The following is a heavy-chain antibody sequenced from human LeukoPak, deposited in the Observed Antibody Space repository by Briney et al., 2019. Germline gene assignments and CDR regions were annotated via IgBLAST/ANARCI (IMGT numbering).Heavy chain of an antibody. CDR1: GYTLTELS. D-gene: IGHD3-9*01. CDR2: FDPEDGET. V-gene: IGHV1-24*01. J-gene: IGHJ5*02. Sequence: ASVNVSCKVSGYTLTELSMHWVRQAPGKGREWMGGFDPEDGETIYAQKFQGRVTMTEDTSTDTAYMELSSLRSEDTAVYYCATASLRYFDWYALWGQGTLVTVSS. CDR3: ATASLRYFDWYAL.